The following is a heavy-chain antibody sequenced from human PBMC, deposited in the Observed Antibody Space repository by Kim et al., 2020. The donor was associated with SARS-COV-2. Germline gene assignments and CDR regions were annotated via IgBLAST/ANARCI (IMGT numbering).Heavy chain of an antibody. CDR1: GFTFSNAW. D-gene: IGHD5-12*01. Sequence: GGSLRLSCAASGFTFSNAWMTWVRQAPGKGLEWVGRIRSKTDGGTTDYAAPVKGRFTISRDDSKNTLYLQMNSLKTEDTAVYYCTTAPGYAIYYSYYCVDVWGQGTTVTVSS. J-gene: IGHJ6*02. CDR3: TTAPGYAIYYSYYCVDV. V-gene: IGHV3-15*01. CDR2: IRSKTDGGTT.